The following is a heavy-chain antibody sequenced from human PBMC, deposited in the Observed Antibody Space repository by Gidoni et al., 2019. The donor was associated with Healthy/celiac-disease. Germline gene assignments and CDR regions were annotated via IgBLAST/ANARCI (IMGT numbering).Heavy chain of an antibody. CDR3: ARPADDGGGIYYFDY. J-gene: IGHJ4*02. D-gene: IGHD2-2*01. CDR1: GFPLSSEC. CDR2: IWYDGSNK. V-gene: IGHV3-33*01. Sequence: QVQLVESGGCVFQPGRSLRLSCEASGFPLSSECMHWVRQAPGKGLEWVAVIWYDGSNKYYADSVKGRFTISRDNSKNTLYLQMSSLRAEDTAVYYCARPADDGGGIYYFDYWGKGTLVTVSS.